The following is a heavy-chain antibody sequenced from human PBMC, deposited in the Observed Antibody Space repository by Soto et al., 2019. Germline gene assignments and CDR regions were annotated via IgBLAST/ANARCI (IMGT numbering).Heavy chain of an antibody. D-gene: IGHD4-17*01. J-gene: IGHJ5*02. CDR1: GGTFSSYT. CDR3: ARGGSYGDYAWFDP. CDR2: IIPILGIA. Sequence: QVQLVQSGAEVKKPGSSVKVSCKASGGTFSSYTISWVRQAPGQGLEWMGRIIPILGIANYAQKFQGRVTITADKSTSTAYMELSSLRSEDTAVYYCARGGSYGDYAWFDPWGQGTLVTVSS. V-gene: IGHV1-69*02.